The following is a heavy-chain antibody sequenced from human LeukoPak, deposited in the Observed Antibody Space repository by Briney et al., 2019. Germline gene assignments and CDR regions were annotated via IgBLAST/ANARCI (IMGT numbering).Heavy chain of an antibody. CDR2: ISGSGGST. D-gene: IGHD3-10*01. Sequence: GGSLRLSCAASGFTFSSYAMSWVRQAPGKGREWVSAISGSGGSTYYADSVKGRFTISRDNAKNSLYLQMNSLRAEDTAVYYCARDVPSFRSEEALDIWGQGAMVTVSS. CDR3: ARDVPSFRSEEALDI. CDR1: GFTFSSYA. V-gene: IGHV3-23*01. J-gene: IGHJ3*02.